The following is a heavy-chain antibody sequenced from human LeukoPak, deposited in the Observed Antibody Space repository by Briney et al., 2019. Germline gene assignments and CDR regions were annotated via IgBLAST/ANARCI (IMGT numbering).Heavy chain of an antibody. CDR3: AKRVVVVGAKGFDS. D-gene: IGHD2-15*01. Sequence: GGSLRLSCAASGFIFNNYAMYWVRQAPGKGLEWVSSITDTGAGTYYADSVKSRFTISRDNSKNMLSLQMNSLRAEDTAVYYCAKRVVVVGAKGFDSWGQGTLVTVSS. J-gene: IGHJ5*01. CDR2: ITDTGAGT. CDR1: GFIFNNYA. V-gene: IGHV3-23*01.